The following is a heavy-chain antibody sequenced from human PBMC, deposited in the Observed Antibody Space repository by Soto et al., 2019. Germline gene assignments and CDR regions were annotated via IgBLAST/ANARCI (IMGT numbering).Heavy chain of an antibody. V-gene: IGHV1-69*12. Sequence: QVQLVQSGAEVKKPGSSVKVSCKASGGTFSSYAISWVRQAPGQGLEWMGGIIPIFGTGNYAQKFQGRVTITADESTSTAYMELSSLRSEDTAVYYCARAPDCGGDCYTPVYAFDIWGQGTMVTVSS. J-gene: IGHJ3*02. D-gene: IGHD2-21*02. CDR2: IIPIFGTG. CDR3: ARAPDCGGDCYTPVYAFDI. CDR1: GGTFSSYA.